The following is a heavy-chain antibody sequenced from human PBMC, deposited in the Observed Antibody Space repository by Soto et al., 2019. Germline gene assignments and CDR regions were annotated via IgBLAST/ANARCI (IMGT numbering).Heavy chain of an antibody. CDR3: ARGARYDGSDVSDY. D-gene: IGHD3-22*01. Sequence: GGSLRLSCAASGFTFTSYAMTWVRQAPGKGLEWVSTIGSGGDTYYADSVKGRFTISRDNSKNTLYLEMNNLRAEDTAVYYCARGARYDGSDVSDYWGQGTLVTVSS. CDR1: GFTFTSYA. CDR2: IGSGGDT. V-gene: IGHV3-23*01. J-gene: IGHJ4*02.